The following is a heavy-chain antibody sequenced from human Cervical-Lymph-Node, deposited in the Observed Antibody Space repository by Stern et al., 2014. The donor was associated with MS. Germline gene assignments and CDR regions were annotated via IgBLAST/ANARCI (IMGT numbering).Heavy chain of an antibody. CDR3: ASPVTLTVGAMDV. CDR2: IIPVFGTA. D-gene: IGHD4-17*01. J-gene: IGHJ6*02. CDR1: GGTFSTYP. Sequence: VKLVESGAEVKKPGSSVKVSCKASGGTFSTYPIIWVRQAPGQGLEWMGGIIPVFGTANYAQKFQGRVTITAADSSSTADMDLSSLRSEDTAVYYCASPVTLTVGAMDVWGQGTTITVSS. V-gene: IGHV1-69*01.